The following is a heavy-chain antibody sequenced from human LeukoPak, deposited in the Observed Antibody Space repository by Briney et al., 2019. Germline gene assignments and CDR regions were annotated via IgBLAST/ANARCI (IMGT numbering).Heavy chain of an antibody. CDR2: IKSKTDGGTT. J-gene: IGHJ4*02. V-gene: IGHV3-15*01. Sequence: NPGGSLRLSCAASGFTFSNAWMSWVRQAPGKGLEWVGRIKSKTDGGTTDYAAPVKGRFTISRDDSKNTLYLQMNSLKTEDTAVYYCTATMVRGEYYFDYWGQGTLVTVSS. CDR3: TATMVRGEYYFDY. CDR1: GFTFSNAW. D-gene: IGHD3-10*01.